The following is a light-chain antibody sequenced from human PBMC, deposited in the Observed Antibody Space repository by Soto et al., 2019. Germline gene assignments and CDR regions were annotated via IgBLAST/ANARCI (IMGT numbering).Light chain of an antibody. Sequence: EVGLSQSAATLSLSPRERATFSCMAGQNIGTTLVWSQQKPGQSPRLLIYDASHRATGVPARFSGSGSGTDFTLTISGLEPEDFSVYYCQQRSVWPITFGLGTRLEIK. CDR1: QNIGTT. V-gene: IGKV3-11*01. J-gene: IGKJ5*01. CDR3: QQRSVWPIT. CDR2: DAS.